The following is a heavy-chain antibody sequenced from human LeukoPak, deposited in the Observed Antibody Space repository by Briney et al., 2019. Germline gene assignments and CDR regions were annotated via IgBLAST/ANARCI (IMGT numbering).Heavy chain of an antibody. Sequence: ASVKVSCKASGYTFTNYGITWVRQAPGQGLEWMGWISASNGDTHYSEKFQDRITVTTDTSTSTAYMELRSLRSDDTAVYYCARGRAVRVGVVIKGYGMDVWGQGTTVTVSS. J-gene: IGHJ6*02. CDR3: ARGRAVRVGVVIKGYGMDV. CDR1: GYTFTNYG. CDR2: ISASNGDT. V-gene: IGHV1-18*01. D-gene: IGHD3-3*01.